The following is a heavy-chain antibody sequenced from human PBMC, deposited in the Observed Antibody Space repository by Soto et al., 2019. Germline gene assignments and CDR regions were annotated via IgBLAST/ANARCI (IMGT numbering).Heavy chain of an antibody. J-gene: IGHJ4*02. CDR1: GYTFTTYA. Sequence: VQLVQSGAEVKQPGASVKVSCKASGYTFTTYAMHWVRQAPGQGLEWMGWINAANDNTEYAQNLQGRITITRDTSANTVYMDLSSLRSEDTAVYFCARATGYGRLDYWGQGTLVTVSS. V-gene: IGHV1-3*01. D-gene: IGHD6-13*01. CDR3: ARATGYGRLDY. CDR2: INAANDNT.